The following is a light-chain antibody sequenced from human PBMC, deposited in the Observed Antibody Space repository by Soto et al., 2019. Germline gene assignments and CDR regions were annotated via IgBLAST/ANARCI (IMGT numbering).Light chain of an antibody. CDR2: DAS. CDR1: QSVSSY. CDR3: QHRSNWRT. J-gene: IGKJ1*01. Sequence: EIVLTQSPATLSLSPGERATLSCRASQSVSSYLAWYQQNPGQAPRLLISDASNRATGIPARFSGGGSGTDFNLTISRLEPEDFAVYYCQHRSNWRTFGQGTKVEIK. V-gene: IGKV3-11*01.